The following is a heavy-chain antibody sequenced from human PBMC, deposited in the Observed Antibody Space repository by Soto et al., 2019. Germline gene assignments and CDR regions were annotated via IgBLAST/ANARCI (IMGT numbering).Heavy chain of an antibody. CDR3: ARDSELYCSGGSCHGQTFDY. CDR2: ISYDGSNK. J-gene: IGHJ4*02. CDR1: GFTFSSYA. V-gene: IGHV3-30-3*01. Sequence: GGSLRLSCAASGFTFSSYAMHWVRQAPGKGLEWVAVISYDGSNKYYADSVKGRFTISRDNSKNTLYLQMNSLRAEDTAVYYCARDSELYCSGGSCHGQTFDYWGQGTLVTVSS. D-gene: IGHD2-15*01.